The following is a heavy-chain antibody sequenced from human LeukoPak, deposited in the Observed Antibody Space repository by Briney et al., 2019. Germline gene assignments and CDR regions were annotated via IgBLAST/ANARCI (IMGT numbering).Heavy chain of an antibody. CDR3: ARDPMSYCSSTSCPLGFDP. J-gene: IGHJ5*02. Sequence: PSETLSLTCTVSGGSISSYYWSWIRQPAGKGLEWIGRIYTGGSTNYNPSLKSRVTMSVDTSKNQFSLKLSSVTAADTAVYYCARDPMSYCSSTSCPLGFDPWGQGTLVTVSS. V-gene: IGHV4-4*07. D-gene: IGHD2-2*01. CDR1: GGSISSYY. CDR2: IYTGGST.